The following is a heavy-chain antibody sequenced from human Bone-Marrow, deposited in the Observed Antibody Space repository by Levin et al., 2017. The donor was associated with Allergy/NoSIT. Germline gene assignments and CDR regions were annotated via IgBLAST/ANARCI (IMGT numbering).Heavy chain of an antibody. CDR2: ISSSGSTI. Sequence: LSLTCAASGFTFSDYYMSWIRQAPGKGLEWVSYISSSGSTIYYADSVKGRFTISRDNAKNSLYLQMNSLRAEDTAVYYCASWAIERGYGDYGWYFDLWGRGTLVTVSS. CDR1: GFTFSDYY. V-gene: IGHV3-11*01. CDR3: ASWAIERGYGDYGWYFDL. J-gene: IGHJ2*01. D-gene: IGHD4-17*01.